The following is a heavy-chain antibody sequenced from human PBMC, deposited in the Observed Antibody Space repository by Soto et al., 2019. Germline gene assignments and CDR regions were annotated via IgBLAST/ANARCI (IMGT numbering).Heavy chain of an antibody. CDR2: IYHSGST. V-gene: IGHV4-30-2*01. D-gene: IGHD2-21*01. Sequence: SETLSLTCAVSGGSISSGGYSWSWIRQPPGKGLEWIGYIYHSGSTYYNPSLKSRVTISVDRSKNQFSLKLSSVTAADTAIYYCTRGGDPYKTGHWGQGTLVTVSS. J-gene: IGHJ4*02. CDR1: GGSISSGGYS. CDR3: TRGGDPYKTGH.